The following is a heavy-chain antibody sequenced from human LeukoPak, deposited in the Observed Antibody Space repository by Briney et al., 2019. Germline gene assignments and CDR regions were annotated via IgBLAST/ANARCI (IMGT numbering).Heavy chain of an antibody. CDR1: GYTFTTYY. CDR2: LNPSSGST. CDR3: ARDQEGFDY. V-gene: IGHV1-46*01. J-gene: IGHJ4*02. Sequence: ASVKVSCKASGYTFTTYYMHWVRQAPGQGLEWMGILNPSSGSTSYAQRFQGRVTVTRDTSTSTVHMELSGLRSEDTAVYYCARDQEGFDYWGQGTLVTVSS.